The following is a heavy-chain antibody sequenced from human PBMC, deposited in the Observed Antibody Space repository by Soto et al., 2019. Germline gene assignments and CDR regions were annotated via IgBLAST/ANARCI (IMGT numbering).Heavy chain of an antibody. Sequence: PGGSLRHSCAASGVTFSSYAMNWVRQATGKGLEWVSVIYSGGSTYYADSVKGRFTISRDNSKNTLYLQMNSLRAEDTAVYYCARGRLAGDYWGQGTLVTVSS. CDR3: ARGRLAGDY. J-gene: IGHJ4*02. D-gene: IGHD6-19*01. CDR2: IYSGGST. V-gene: IGHV3-66*01. CDR1: GVTFSSYA.